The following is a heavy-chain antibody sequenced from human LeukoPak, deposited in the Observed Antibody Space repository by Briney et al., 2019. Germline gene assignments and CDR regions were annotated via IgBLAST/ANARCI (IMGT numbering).Heavy chain of an antibody. Sequence: APVKVSCKASGYTFTGYYMHWVRQAPGQGLEWMGWINPNSGGTNYAQKFQGRVTMTRDTSISTAYMELSRLRSDDTAVYYCARGGMDIVVVSVDPFDYWGQGTLVTVSS. D-gene: IGHD2-2*03. V-gene: IGHV1-2*02. J-gene: IGHJ4*02. CDR1: GYTFTGYY. CDR3: ARGGMDIVVVSVDPFDY. CDR2: INPNSGGT.